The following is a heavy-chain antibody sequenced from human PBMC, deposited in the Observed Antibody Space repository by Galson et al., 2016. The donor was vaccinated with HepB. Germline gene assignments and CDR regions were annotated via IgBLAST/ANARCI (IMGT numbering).Heavy chain of an antibody. J-gene: IGHJ4*02. CDR3: ARGYSSTWYLYYFAY. V-gene: IGHV3-33*01. CDR1: GLPFSNYG. D-gene: IGHD6-13*01. CDR2: IWYDGSNK. Sequence: SLRLSCAASGLPFSNYGMHWVRQAPGKGLEWVAVIWYDGSNKYYADSVKGRSTISRDNSKNTLYLQMNSLRAEDTAVYDCARGYSSTWYLYYFAYWGQGTLVTVSS.